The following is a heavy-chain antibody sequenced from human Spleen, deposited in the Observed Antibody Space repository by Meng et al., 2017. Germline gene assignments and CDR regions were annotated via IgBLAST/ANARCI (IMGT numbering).Heavy chain of an antibody. Sequence: SETLSLTCVVSGGSFSDYYWSWIRQPPGKGLEWIGEINHSGSTNYNPSLESRATISVDTSQNNLSLKLSSVTAADSAVYYCARVVRGVIADYYYYGMDVWGQGTMVTVSS. CDR2: INHSGST. V-gene: IGHV4-34*01. J-gene: IGHJ6*02. CDR1: GGSFSDYY. CDR3: ARVVRGVIADYYYYGMDV. D-gene: IGHD3-10*01.